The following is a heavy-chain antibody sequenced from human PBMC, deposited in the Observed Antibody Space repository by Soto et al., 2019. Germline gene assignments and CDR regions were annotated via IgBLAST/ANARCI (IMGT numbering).Heavy chain of an antibody. J-gene: IGHJ4*02. Sequence: QLQLQESGSGLVKPSQTLSLTCAVSGGSISSGGYSWSWIRLPPGTGLEWIGYIYHRGSTYCNPSLKCRVTLSLDRYKNQFALKLSSVTAADTAVYYFAREHVVAAQHWGQGTLVTVSS. V-gene: IGHV4-30-2*01. CDR3: AREHVVAAQH. CDR1: GGSISSGGYS. D-gene: IGHD2-15*01. CDR2: IYHRGST.